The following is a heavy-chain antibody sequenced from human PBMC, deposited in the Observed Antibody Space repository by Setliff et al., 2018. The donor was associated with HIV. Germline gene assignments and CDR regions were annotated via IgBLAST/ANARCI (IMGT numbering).Heavy chain of an antibody. J-gene: IGHJ5*01. CDR3: ARGGANPSWFDS. V-gene: IGHV3-11*04. D-gene: IGHD3-16*01. CDR2: MSSSGRTI. CDR1: GFPFSDYY. Sequence: GGSLRLSCAASGFPFSDYYMSWIRQAPGKGLEWIAYMSSSGRTIYYADSVRGRFTISRDNAKNTLYLQMDSLRAEDTAVYYCARGGANPSWFDSWGQGTLVTVSS.